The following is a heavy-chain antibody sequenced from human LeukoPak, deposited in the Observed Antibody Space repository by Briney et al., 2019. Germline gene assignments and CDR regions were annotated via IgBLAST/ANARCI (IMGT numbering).Heavy chain of an antibody. CDR2: IYYSGST. CDR1: GGSISSYY. J-gene: IGHJ4*02. D-gene: IGHD3-16*01. CDR3: ASYSLGGFDY. Sequence: SETLSLTCTVSGGSISSYYWSWIRQPPGKGLEWIGYIYYSGSTNYNPSLKSRATISVDTSKTQFSLKLSSVTAADTAVYYCASYSLGGFDYWGQGTLVTVSS. V-gene: IGHV4-59*01.